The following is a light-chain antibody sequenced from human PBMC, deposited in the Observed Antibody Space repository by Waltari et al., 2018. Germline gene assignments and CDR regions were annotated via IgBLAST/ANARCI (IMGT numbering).Light chain of an antibody. CDR1: SGHSSNI. V-gene: IGLV4-69*01. Sequence: QLVLTQSPSASASLGASVKLTCTLSSGHSSNIIAWLQQRPERGPRYLMKVNSDGSHSKGDDISDRFSGSSSGAERYLTISSLQSEDEADYYCETGGHGTWVFGGGTELTVL. CDR2: VNSDGSH. CDR3: ETGGHGTWV. J-gene: IGLJ3*02.